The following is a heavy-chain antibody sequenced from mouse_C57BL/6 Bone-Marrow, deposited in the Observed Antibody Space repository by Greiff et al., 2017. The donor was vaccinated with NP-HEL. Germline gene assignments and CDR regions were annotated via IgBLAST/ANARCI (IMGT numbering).Heavy chain of an antibody. CDR1: GYTFTDYN. V-gene: IGHV1-22*01. CDR3: ARGGWLLLAWFAY. Sequence: VQLQQSGPELVKPGASVKMSCKASGYTFTDYNMHWVKQSHGKSLEWIGYINPNNGGTSYNQKFKGKATLTVNKSSSKAYMGLRSLTSEDSAVYYCARGGWLLLAWFAYWGQGTLVTVSA. D-gene: IGHD2-3*01. J-gene: IGHJ3*01. CDR2: INPNNGGT.